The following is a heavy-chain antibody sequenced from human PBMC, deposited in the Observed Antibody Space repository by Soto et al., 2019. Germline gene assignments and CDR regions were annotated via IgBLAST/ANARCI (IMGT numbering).Heavy chain of an antibody. J-gene: IGHJ4*02. CDR1: GYTFTSYG. Sequence: QVQLVQSGAEVKKPGASVKVSCKASGYTFTSYGISWVRQAPGQGLEWMGWISAYNGNTNYAQKLQGRVTITTDTSTSTAYRELRSLRSEDTAVYYCASDGWGWELLHEVDYWGQGTLVTVSS. CDR3: ASDGWGWELLHEVDY. CDR2: ISAYNGNT. D-gene: IGHD1-26*01. V-gene: IGHV1-18*01.